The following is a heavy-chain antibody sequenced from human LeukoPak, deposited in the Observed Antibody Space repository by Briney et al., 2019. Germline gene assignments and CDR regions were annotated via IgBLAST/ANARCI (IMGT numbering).Heavy chain of an antibody. D-gene: IGHD3-22*01. V-gene: IGHV4-38-2*02. J-gene: IGHJ4*02. CDR1: GYSMSSGYY. CDR2: MYHTGST. Sequence: SETLSLTCTVSGYSMSSGYYWGWIRQPPERGLEWIGSMYHTGSTYYNPSLKSRVTISVDTSKNQFSLKLSSVTAADTAVYYCARHYYDSSGLYYFDYWGQGTLVTVSS. CDR3: ARHYYDSSGLYYFDY.